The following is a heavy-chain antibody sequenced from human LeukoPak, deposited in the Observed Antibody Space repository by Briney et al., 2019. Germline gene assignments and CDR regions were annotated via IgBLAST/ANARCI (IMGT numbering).Heavy chain of an antibody. CDR2: IYTSGST. V-gene: IGHV4-61*02. CDR3: AREGLVGATENWFDP. Sequence: SETLSLTCTVSGGSISISSYYWGWIRQPAGKGLEWIGRIYTSGSTNYNPSLKSRVTMSVDTSKNQFSLKLSSVTAADTAVYYCAREGLVGATENWFDPWGQGTLVTVSS. D-gene: IGHD1-26*01. CDR1: GGSISISSYY. J-gene: IGHJ5*02.